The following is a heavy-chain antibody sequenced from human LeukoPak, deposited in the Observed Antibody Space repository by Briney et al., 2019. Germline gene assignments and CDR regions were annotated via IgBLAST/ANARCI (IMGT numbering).Heavy chain of an antibody. V-gene: IGHV6-1*01. J-gene: IGHJ4*02. CDR1: GDIVSSNSAA. CDR3: ARGSLRTIDY. Sequence: SQTLSLTCAISGDIVSSNSAAWNWIRQSPSRGLEWLGRTYYRSKWYNDYALSVKSRLTINPDTSKNQFSLQLNSVTPEDTAVYYSARGSLRTIDYWGQGTLVTISS. CDR2: TYYRSKWYN.